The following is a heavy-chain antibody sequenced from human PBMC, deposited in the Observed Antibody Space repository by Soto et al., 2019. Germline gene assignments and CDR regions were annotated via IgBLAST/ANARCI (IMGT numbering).Heavy chain of an antibody. CDR2: ISGSSSMI. V-gene: IGHV3-48*03. J-gene: IGHJ5*02. Sequence: VGSVRLSCAASGSTFSRYEMNWVRQAPGKGLEWVSYISGSSSMIYYADSAKGRFTISRDNAKNSLYLQMNSLRAEDTAVYYCANDFWSEYSWGQGTLVTVSS. D-gene: IGHD3-3*01. CDR1: GSTFSRYE. CDR3: ANDFWSEYS.